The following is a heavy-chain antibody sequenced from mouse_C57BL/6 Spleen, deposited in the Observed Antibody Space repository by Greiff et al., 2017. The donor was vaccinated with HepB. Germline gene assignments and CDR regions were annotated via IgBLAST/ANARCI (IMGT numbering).Heavy chain of an antibody. CDR2: ISYSGST. J-gene: IGHJ1*03. V-gene: IGHV3-8*01. Sequence: EVMLVESGPGLAKPSQTLSLTCSVTGYSITSDYWNWIRKFPGNKLEYMGYISYSGSTYYNPSLKSRISITRDTSKNQYYLQLNSVTTEDTATYYCARSITTVVVHWYFDVWGTGTTVTVSS. CDR3: ARSITTVVVHWYFDV. D-gene: IGHD1-1*01. CDR1: GYSITSDY.